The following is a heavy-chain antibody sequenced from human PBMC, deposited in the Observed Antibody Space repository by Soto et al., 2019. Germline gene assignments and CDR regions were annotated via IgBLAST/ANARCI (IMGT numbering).Heavy chain of an antibody. J-gene: IGHJ6*02. CDR1: GFTVSSNY. V-gene: IGHV3-66*01. CDR2: IYSGGST. Sequence: EVQLVESGGGLVQPGGSLRLSCAASGFTVSSNYMSWVRQAPGKGLEWVSVIYSGGSTYYADSVKGRFTISRDNSKNTLYLQMNSLRADDTAAYYCAREGSLLDYYGMDVWGQGTTVTVSS. CDR3: AREGSLLDYYGMDV. D-gene: IGHD1-26*01.